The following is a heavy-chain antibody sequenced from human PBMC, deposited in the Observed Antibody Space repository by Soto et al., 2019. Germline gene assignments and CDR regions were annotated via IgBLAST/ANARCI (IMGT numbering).Heavy chain of an antibody. J-gene: IGHJ4*02. CDR2: MNPNSGNT. V-gene: IGHV1-8*01. CDR3: ARGHYYGSRIDY. CDR1: GYTFTSYD. Sequence: ASVKVSCKASGYTFTSYDINWVRQATGQGLEWIGWMNPNSGNTGYAQKFQGRATMTRNTSISTAYMELSSLRSENTAVYYCARGHYYGSRIDYWGQGTLVTVSS. D-gene: IGHD3-10*01.